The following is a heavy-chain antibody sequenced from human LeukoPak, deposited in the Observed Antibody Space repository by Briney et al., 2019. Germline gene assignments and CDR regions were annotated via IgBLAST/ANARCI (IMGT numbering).Heavy chain of an antibody. CDR2: ISGGGVST. CDR3: AKHSSSSFRTHFDH. CDR1: GFAFSTFA. Sequence: GGSLRLSCAASGFAFSTFAMTWVRQAPGKGLEWVSAISGGGVSTYYADSVKARFTISRDNSKNTLYLQMNSLRADDTAIYYCAKHSSSSFRTHFDHWGQGTLVTVSS. D-gene: IGHD6-13*01. J-gene: IGHJ4*02. V-gene: IGHV3-23*01.